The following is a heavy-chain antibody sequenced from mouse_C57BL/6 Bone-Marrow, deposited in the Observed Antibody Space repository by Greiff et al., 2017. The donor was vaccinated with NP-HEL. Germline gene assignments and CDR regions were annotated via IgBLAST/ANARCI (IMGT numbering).Heavy chain of an antibody. J-gene: IGHJ4*01. CDR3: ARFGYPYYYAMDY. CDR2: INPSSGYT. CDR1: GYTFNSYT. D-gene: IGHD2-2*01. Sequence: VQLQQSGAELARPGASVKMSCKASGYTFNSYTMHWVKQRHGQGLEWIGYINPSSGYTRYNQKFKDTATLPADKSSITAYLHLSSLTSEDSAVYYWARFGYPYYYAMDYWGQGTSVPVSS. V-gene: IGHV1-4*01.